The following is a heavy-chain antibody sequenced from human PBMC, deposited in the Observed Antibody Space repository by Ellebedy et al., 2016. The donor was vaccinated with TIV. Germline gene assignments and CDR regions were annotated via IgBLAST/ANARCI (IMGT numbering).Heavy chain of an antibody. CDR3: AKSGGYSYGSRAFDY. CDR1: GFAFSNYW. CDR2: VSTDGSSA. J-gene: IGHJ4*02. Sequence: GGSLRLSCAASGFAFSNYWMHWVRQAPGKGLVWVSRVSTDGSSANYADSVKGRFTVSRDNAKNTLYLQMNSLRAEDTAVYYCAKSGGYSYGSRAFDYWGQGTLVTVSS. D-gene: IGHD5-18*01. V-gene: IGHV3-74*01.